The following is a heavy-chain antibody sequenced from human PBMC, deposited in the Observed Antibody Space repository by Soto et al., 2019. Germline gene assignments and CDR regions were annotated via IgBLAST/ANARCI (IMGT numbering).Heavy chain of an antibody. Sequence: EVRLVESGGGLVQPGGSLRLSCAASGFTFSDHYMDWVRQAPGKGLEWVGRIRNKRNSYNTEYAASVKGRFTISRDDSQNSLYLQMNSLKTEDTAVYWCANSLGGNGHWGQGTLVTVSS. J-gene: IGHJ4*02. CDR2: IRNKRNSYNT. CDR1: GFTFSDHY. V-gene: IGHV3-72*01. CDR3: ANSLGGNGH. D-gene: IGHD2-15*01.